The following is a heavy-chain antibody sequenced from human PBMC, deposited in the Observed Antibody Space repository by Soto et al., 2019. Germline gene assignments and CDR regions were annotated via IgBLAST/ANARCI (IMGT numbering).Heavy chain of an antibody. CDR1: GYTFTSYG. CDR3: ARVLCSGGSCFYSFSAHDVFDI. CDR2: ISAYNGNT. J-gene: IGHJ3*02. D-gene: IGHD2-15*01. Sequence: GASVKVSCKASGYTFTSYGISWVRQAPGQGLEGMGWISAYNGNTNYAQKLQGRVTMTTDTSTSTAYMELRSLRSDDTAVYYCARVLCSGGSCFYSFSAHDVFDIWGQGSMVIVSS. V-gene: IGHV1-18*01.